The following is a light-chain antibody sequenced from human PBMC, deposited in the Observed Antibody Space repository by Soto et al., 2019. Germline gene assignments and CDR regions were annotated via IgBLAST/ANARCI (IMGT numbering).Light chain of an antibody. CDR1: RSVSTD. Sequence: EIAMTQSPVTVSVSPGGRATLSCRASRSVSTDLAWYHHRPGQGPRLLIYAASTRPTGIPVRFSGSGSGRDFTLTITSLQSEDSGVYYCQQYEDWPLTFGGGTKLEIK. CDR3: QQYEDWPLT. V-gene: IGKV3-15*01. J-gene: IGKJ4*01. CDR2: AAS.